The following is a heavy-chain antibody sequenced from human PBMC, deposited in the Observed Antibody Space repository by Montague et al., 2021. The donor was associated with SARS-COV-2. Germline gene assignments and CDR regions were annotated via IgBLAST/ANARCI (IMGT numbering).Heavy chain of an antibody. CDR1: GFSLSTSGMC. Sequence: PALVKPTQTLTLTCTFSGFSLSTSGMCVSWFRQPPGKALEWLALINWDGDKYYSTSLKTRLTISKDTSKNQVVLTMTNMHPVDTATYYCARMATVTYPYYYYGMDVWGQGTTVTVSS. CDR3: ARMATVTYPYYYYGMDV. D-gene: IGHD4-17*01. J-gene: IGHJ6*02. V-gene: IGHV2-70*01. CDR2: INWDGDK.